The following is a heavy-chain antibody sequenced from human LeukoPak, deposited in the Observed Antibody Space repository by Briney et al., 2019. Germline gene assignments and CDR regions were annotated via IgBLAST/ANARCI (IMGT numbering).Heavy chain of an antibody. CDR1: GGTFSSYA. J-gene: IGHJ4*02. CDR3: ARGTELPGVDY. Sequence: GASVKVSCKASGGTFSSYAISWVRQAPEQGLEWMGGIIPIFGTANYAQKFQGRVTITADESTSTAYMELSSLRSEDTAVYYCARGTELPGVDYWGQGTLVTVSS. V-gene: IGHV1-69*13. D-gene: IGHD1-26*01. CDR2: IIPIFGTA.